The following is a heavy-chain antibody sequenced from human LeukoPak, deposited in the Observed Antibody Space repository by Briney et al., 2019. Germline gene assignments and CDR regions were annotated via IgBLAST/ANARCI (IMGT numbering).Heavy chain of an antibody. CDR3: ARDVCGEGIDY. Sequence: PGGSVRLSCAASGFTFSCYGMHWVRQAPGKGLEWVTLIWYDGSDNYYADSVKGRFTISRDNSKNTLDLQMNSLRAENTAVYYCARDVCGEGIDYWGQGTVIAVSS. CDR2: IWYDGSDN. V-gene: IGHV3-33*01. J-gene: IGHJ4*02. D-gene: IGHD2-8*01. CDR1: GFTFSCYG.